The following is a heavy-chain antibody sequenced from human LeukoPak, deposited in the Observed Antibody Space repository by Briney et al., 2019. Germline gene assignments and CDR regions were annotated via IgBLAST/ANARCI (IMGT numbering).Heavy chain of an antibody. D-gene: IGHD3-22*01. CDR1: GFTVSNY. CDR3: ARCYYDTSWFDP. J-gene: IGHJ5*02. CDR2: IYSGGST. Sequence: PGGSLRLSCAASGFTVSNYMTWVRQAPGKGLEWVSVIYSGGSTYYADSVKGRFTISRDNSKNTLYLQMNSLRAEDTAVYYCARCYYDTSWFDPWGQGTLVTVSS. V-gene: IGHV3-53*01.